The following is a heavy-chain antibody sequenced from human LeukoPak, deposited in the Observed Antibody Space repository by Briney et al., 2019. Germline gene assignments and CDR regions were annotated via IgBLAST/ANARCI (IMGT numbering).Heavy chain of an antibody. Sequence: PGGSLRLSCAASGFTFSSYAMSWVRQAPGKGLEWVSAISGSGGSTYYADSVKGRFTISRDNSKNTLCLQMNSLRAEDTAVYYCAKDYDFWSGPPGHDAFDIWGQGTMVTVSS. D-gene: IGHD3-3*01. V-gene: IGHV3-23*01. CDR3: AKDYDFWSGPPGHDAFDI. J-gene: IGHJ3*02. CDR1: GFTFSSYA. CDR2: ISGSGGST.